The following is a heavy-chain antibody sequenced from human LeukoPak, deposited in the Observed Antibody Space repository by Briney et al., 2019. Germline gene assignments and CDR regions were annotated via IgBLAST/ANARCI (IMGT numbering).Heavy chain of an antibody. CDR2: ISYDGSNK. D-gene: IGHD5-18*01. J-gene: IGHJ4*02. CDR1: GFTFSSYA. V-gene: IGHV3-30*04. Sequence: PGRSLRLFCAASGFTFSSYAMHWVRQAPGKGLEWVAVISYDGSNKYYADSVKGRFTISRDNSKNTLYLQMNSLRAEDTAVYYCARDVGYIEVDYWGQGTLVTVSS. CDR3: ARDVGYIEVDY.